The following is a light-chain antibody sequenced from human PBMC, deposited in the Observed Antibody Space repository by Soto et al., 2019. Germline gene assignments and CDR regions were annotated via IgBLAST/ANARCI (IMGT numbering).Light chain of an antibody. CDR2: EVS. V-gene: IGLV2-14*01. CDR3: SSYSTTSTLYV. CDR1: SGDIGGYNY. J-gene: IGLJ1*01. Sequence: QSALTQPASVSGSPGQSITISCSGTSGDIGGYNYVSWYQQHPGKAPKLVIYEVSNRPSGLSNRFSGSKSGNTASLTISGLQAEDEADYYSSSYSTTSTLYVFGTGTKLTVL.